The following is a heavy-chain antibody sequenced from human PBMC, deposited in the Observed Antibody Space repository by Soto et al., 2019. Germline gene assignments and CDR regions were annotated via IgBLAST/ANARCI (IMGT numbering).Heavy chain of an antibody. V-gene: IGHV2-5*02. J-gene: IGHJ5*02. CDR3: ARRRGLGVTNNWFDP. D-gene: IGHD2-21*02. CDR1: GFSLSTTGVA. Sequence: QITLTESGPTLVEPTQTLTLTCTFSGFSLSTTGVAVAWIRQPPGKALEWLTLIYWDDDRRYSPSLKSRLTITKDTSKNQVVLTMTNMDSVDTATYYCARRRGLGVTNNWFDPWGQGTLVTVSS. CDR2: IYWDDDR.